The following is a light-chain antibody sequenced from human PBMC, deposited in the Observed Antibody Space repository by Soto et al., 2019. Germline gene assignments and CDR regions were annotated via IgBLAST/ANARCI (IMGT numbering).Light chain of an antibody. V-gene: IGLV2-23*02. Sequence: QSALTQPASVSGSPGQSITISCTGTNSDVGNYNLVSWYQQHPGKAPKLMVYEVIKRPSGVSNRFSGSKSASTASLTISGLQAEDEADYYCCSYARSSIWVFGGGTKLTVL. J-gene: IGLJ3*02. CDR1: NSDVGNYNL. CDR3: CSYARSSIWV. CDR2: EVI.